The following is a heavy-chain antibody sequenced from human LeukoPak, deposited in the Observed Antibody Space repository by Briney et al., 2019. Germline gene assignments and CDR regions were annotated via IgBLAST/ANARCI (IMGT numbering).Heavy chain of an antibody. CDR3: ARGGPNSSGWRIDY. J-gene: IGHJ4*02. CDR1: GGSISSYY. V-gene: IGHV4-59*01. CDR2: IYYSRST. Sequence: PSETLSLTCTVSGGSISSYYWSWIRQPPGKGLEWIGYIYYSRSTKYNASLKSRVTISVDTSKNQFSLKLSSVTAADTAVYYCARGGPNSSGWRIDYWGQGTLVTVSS. D-gene: IGHD6-19*01.